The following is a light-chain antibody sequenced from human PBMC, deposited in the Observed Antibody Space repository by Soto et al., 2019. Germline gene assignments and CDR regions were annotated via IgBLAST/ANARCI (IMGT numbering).Light chain of an antibody. Sequence: NFLLTQPHSVSESPGKTVTISCTRSSGNIGSNYVQWYQQRPGSAPTTLIYEDDQRPSGVPDGFSGSIDRSSNSASLTISGLKTEDEADYYCQSYDSSTPVVFGGGTKLTVL. CDR3: QSYDSSTPVV. V-gene: IGLV6-57*04. J-gene: IGLJ2*01. CDR2: EDD. CDR1: SGNIGSNY.